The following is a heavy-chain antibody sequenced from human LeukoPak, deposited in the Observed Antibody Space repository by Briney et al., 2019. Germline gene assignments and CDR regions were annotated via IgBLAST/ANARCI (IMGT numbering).Heavy chain of an antibody. Sequence: ASVKVSCKASGYTLTSYYMHWVRQAPGQGLEWMGIINPSGGSTSYAQKFQGRVTMTRDTSTSAVFMELSSLRSEDTAVYYCARDRVLGTAVTTSLDYWGQGTPVTVSS. CDR3: ARDRVLGTAVTTSLDY. J-gene: IGHJ4*02. CDR2: INPSGGST. D-gene: IGHD4-17*01. V-gene: IGHV1-46*01. CDR1: GYTLTSYY.